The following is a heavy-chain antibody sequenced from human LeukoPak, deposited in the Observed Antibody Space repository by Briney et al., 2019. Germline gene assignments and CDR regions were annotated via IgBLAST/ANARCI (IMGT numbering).Heavy chain of an antibody. D-gene: IGHD1-26*01. Sequence: GESLKISCKGSGYSFNTNWIGWVRQMLGKGLEWMGIIYPGDSDTRYSPSFQGQVTISADKSISTAYLQWSSLKASDTAMYYCARHRPGGGNYDSFHYWGQGTLVTVSS. CDR2: IYPGDSDT. V-gene: IGHV5-51*01. CDR3: ARHRPGGGNYDSFHY. J-gene: IGHJ4*02. CDR1: GYSFNTNW.